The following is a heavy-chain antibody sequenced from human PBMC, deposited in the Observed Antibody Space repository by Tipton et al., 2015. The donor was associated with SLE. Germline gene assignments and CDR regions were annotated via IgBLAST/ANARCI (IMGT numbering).Heavy chain of an antibody. CDR3: ARGSGSSGWYNY. Sequence: TLSLTCTVSGGSISSGGYYWSWIRQHPGKGLEWIGYIYYSGSTNYNPSLKSRVTISVDTSKNQFSLKLSSVTAADTAVYYCARGSGSSGWYNYWGQGTLVTVSS. J-gene: IGHJ4*02. D-gene: IGHD6-19*01. CDR2: IYYSGST. V-gene: IGHV4-61*08. CDR1: GGSISSGGYY.